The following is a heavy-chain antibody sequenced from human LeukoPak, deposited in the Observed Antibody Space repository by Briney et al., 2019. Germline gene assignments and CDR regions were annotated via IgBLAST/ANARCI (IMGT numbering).Heavy chain of an antibody. D-gene: IGHD3-22*01. CDR1: GASINNNF. Sequence: SENLSLTCTVSGASINNNFWTWIRQPPGKGLEWIGYIYSSGSANYNPSLKSRVIISGDTSKNQISLNLTSVTAADTAVYFCARHRDYYDTWGHGTLVTVSS. V-gene: IGHV4-59*08. CDR2: IYSSGSA. CDR3: ARHRDYYDT. J-gene: IGHJ4*01.